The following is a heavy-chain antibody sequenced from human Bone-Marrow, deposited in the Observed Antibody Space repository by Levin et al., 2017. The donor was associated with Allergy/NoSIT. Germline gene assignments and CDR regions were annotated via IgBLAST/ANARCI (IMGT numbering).Heavy chain of an antibody. CDR3: AKMSYYDSGSADY. D-gene: IGHD3-10*01. Sequence: HAGGSLRLSCAASGFTFSSFAMTWVRRAPGKGLEWVSVITATADATHYADSVKGRFTISRDNIEHTVYLEMNSLRAEDTAIYYCAKMSYYDSGSADYWGQGTLVTVSS. CDR2: ITATADAT. J-gene: IGHJ4*02. V-gene: IGHV3-23*01. CDR1: GFTFSSFA.